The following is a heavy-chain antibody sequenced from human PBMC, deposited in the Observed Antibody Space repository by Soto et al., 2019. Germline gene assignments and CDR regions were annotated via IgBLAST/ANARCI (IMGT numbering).Heavy chain of an antibody. CDR1: GFTFSSYS. J-gene: IGHJ4*02. CDR2: ITNDSGIK. D-gene: IGHD6-19*01. V-gene: IGHV3-48*02. CDR3: ARVYSSGWYFDY. Sequence: GGSLRLSCEASGFTFSSYSMNWVRHAPGKGLEWVSYITNDSGIKSYADSVKGRFAISRDNAEKSVYLQMGSLRDEDTAVYYCARVYSSGWYFDYWGQGTSVTVSS.